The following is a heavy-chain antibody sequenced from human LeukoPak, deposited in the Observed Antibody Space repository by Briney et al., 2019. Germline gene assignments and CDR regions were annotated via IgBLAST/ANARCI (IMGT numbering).Heavy chain of an antibody. CDR3: AVGVVRGVITKQFDY. CDR2: IIPIFGTA. D-gene: IGHD3-10*01. CDR1: GGTFSSYA. V-gene: IGHV1-69*05. Sequence: SVKVSCEASGGTFSSYAISWVRQAPGQGLEWMGGIIPIFGTANYAQKFQGRVTITTDESTSTAYMELSSLRSEDTAVYYCAVGVVRGVITKQFDYWGQGTLVTVSS. J-gene: IGHJ4*02.